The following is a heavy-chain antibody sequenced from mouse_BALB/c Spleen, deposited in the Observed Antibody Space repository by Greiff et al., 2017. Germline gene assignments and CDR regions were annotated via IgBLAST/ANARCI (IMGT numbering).Heavy chain of an antibody. CDR1: GFNIKDYY. Sequence: VHVKQSGAELVRSGASVKLSCTASGFNIKDYYMHWVKQRPEQGLEWIGWIDPENGDTEYAPKFQGKATMTADTSSNTAYLQLSSLTSEDTAVYYCNAAYAMDYWGQGTSVTVSS. V-gene: IGHV14-4*02. CDR3: NAAYAMDY. J-gene: IGHJ4*01. CDR2: IDPENGDT.